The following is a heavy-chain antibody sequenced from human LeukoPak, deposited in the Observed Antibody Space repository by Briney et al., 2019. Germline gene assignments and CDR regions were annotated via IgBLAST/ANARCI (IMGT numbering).Heavy chain of an antibody. Sequence: GGSLRLSCAASGFTFSRYEMNWVRQAPGKGLEWVSYIGFSGSIIYYADSVKGRFTISRDNARNSLYLQMNSLRAEDTAVYYCTRDSPSRSGDYWGQGTLVTVSS. CDR2: IGFSGSII. D-gene: IGHD6-6*01. J-gene: IGHJ4*02. CDR1: GFTFSRYE. CDR3: TRDSPSRSGDY. V-gene: IGHV3-48*03.